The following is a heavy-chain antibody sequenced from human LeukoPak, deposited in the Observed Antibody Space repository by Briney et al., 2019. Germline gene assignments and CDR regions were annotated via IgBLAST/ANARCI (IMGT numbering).Heavy chain of an antibody. J-gene: IGHJ4*02. CDR1: GYTFTKYC. CDR2: ISAYDGNT. V-gene: IGHV1-18*01. Sequence: ASVKVSCKTSGYTFTKYCISWVRQAPGQRAGWMGWISAYDGNTIYAQKLQDRLTLTTDTSTDTAHMELRSLRSDDTAVYFCARARGDRSGYYRYWGQGTLVTVSS. CDR3: ARARGDRSGYYRY. D-gene: IGHD3-22*01.